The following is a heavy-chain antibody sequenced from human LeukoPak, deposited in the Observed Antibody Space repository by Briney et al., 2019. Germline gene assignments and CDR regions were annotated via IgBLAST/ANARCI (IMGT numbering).Heavy chain of an antibody. CDR3: TTVTMARGEFGYYYYGMDA. CDR2: IYYSGST. CDR1: GGSISSYY. J-gene: IGHJ6*02. D-gene: IGHD4-17*01. V-gene: IGHV4-59*01. Sequence: SETLSLTCTVSGGSISSYYWSWIRQPPGKGLEWIGYIYYSGSTNYNPSLKSRVTISVDTSKNQFSLKLSSVTAADTAVYYCTTVTMARGEFGYYYYGMDAWGQGTTVTVSS.